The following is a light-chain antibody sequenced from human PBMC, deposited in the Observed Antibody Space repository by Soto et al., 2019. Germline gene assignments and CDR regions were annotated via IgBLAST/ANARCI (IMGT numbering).Light chain of an antibody. CDR1: SSDVGAYKY. CDR2: EVT. J-gene: IGLJ7*01. V-gene: IGLV2-8*01. CDR3: TSYVGNDIWV. Sequence: QSALTQPPSASGSPGQSVTISCTGTSSDVGAYKYVSWYQQYPGKAPKLMIYEVTKRPSGVPDRFSGSKSGNTASLTVSGLQAEDEADYYCTSYVGNDIWVFGGDTQLTVL.